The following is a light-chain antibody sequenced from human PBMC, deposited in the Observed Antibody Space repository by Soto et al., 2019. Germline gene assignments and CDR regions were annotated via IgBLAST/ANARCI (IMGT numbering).Light chain of an antibody. Sequence: EIVMTQSPATLSVSPGERATLSCRASQSVSSNLAWYQQKPGQAPRLLIYGASTRATGIPARFSGSGSGTEFTLTISSLQSEDFAVYYCHQYNNWPPKTFGQGTTVEIK. V-gene: IGKV3-15*01. J-gene: IGKJ1*01. CDR2: GAS. CDR1: QSVSSN. CDR3: HQYNNWPPKT.